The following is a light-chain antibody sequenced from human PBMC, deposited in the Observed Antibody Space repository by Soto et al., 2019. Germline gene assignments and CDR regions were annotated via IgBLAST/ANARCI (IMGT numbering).Light chain of an antibody. CDR2: EVS. Sequence: SVPTPFAPVSGAPGPSITLSCPGNSREGWSYKFVSWYQQHPGKAPKLMIYEVSKRLSGVSNRFSGSKSGNTASLTISGLQAEDEADYYCCSYAGSTTLRVFGTGTKVTVL. V-gene: IGLV2-23*02. J-gene: IGLJ1*01. CDR1: SREGWSYKF. CDR3: CSYAGSTTLRV.